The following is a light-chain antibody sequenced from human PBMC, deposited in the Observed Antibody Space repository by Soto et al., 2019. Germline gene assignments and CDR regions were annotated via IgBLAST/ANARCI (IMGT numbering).Light chain of an antibody. Sequence: DIQMTPSPSSPSASIGDRVSIIFRASESIRIHLNWYQQKPGKAPRLLIYAASRLQSGVPSRFSGTGSGTDFTLTISSLQPEDFAIYYCQQTFGKPLVTFGQGTRLEIK. CDR2: AAS. J-gene: IGKJ5*01. CDR1: ESIRIH. V-gene: IGKV1-39*01. CDR3: QQTFGKPLVT.